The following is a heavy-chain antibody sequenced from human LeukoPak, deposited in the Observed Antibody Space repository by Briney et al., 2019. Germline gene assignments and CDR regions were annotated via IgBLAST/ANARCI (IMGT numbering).Heavy chain of an antibody. CDR1: GFTFSSYS. CDR3: ARTGAVTAGAFDI. J-gene: IGHJ3*02. Sequence: GGSLRLSCAASGFTFSSYSMNWVRQAPGKGLEWVSSISSSSSYIYYADSVKGRFTISRDNAKNSLYLQMNSLRAEDTAVYYCARTGAVTAGAFDIWGQGTMVTVSS. V-gene: IGHV3-21*01. CDR2: ISSSSSYI. D-gene: IGHD2-21*02.